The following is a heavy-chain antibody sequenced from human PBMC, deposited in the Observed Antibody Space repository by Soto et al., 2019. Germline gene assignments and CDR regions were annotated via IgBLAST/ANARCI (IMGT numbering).Heavy chain of an antibody. CDR1: GYTFTSYY. CDR2: INPSGGST. J-gene: IGHJ4*02. Sequence: ASVKVSCKAAGYTFTSYYMHWVLQAPGQGLEWMGIINPSGGSTSYAQKFQGRVTITRDTSASTAYMELSSLRSEDTAVYYCARARIQLWLLSYWGQGTQVTVSS. CDR3: ARARIQLWLLSY. D-gene: IGHD5-18*01. V-gene: IGHV1-46*01.